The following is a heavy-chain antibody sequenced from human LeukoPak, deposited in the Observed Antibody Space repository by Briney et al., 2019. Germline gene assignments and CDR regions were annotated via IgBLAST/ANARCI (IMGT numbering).Heavy chain of an antibody. J-gene: IGHJ4*02. Sequence: GGSLRLSCAASGFTFSSYWMSWVRQAPGKGLEWVANIKQDGSEKYYVDSVKGRFTISRDNAKNSLYLQMNSLRAGDTAVYYCARASPSSNWSHFDYWGQGTRVTVSS. V-gene: IGHV3-7*01. CDR3: ARASPSSNWSHFDY. CDR1: GFTFSSYW. CDR2: IKQDGSEK. D-gene: IGHD6-13*01.